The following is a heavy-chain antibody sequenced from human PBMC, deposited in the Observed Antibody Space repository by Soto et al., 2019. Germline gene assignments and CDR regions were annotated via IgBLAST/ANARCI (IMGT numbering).Heavy chain of an antibody. CDR2: MYYSGVA. J-gene: IGHJ5*01. V-gene: IGHV4-39*01. CDR3: GRVVEGATRHTDFDS. CDR1: GVSIHNSHSF. Sequence: SETLSLTCAVSGVSIHNSHSFWGWIRQPPGKGLEFIGSMYYSGVANYNPSLKSRVTISLNTSKNQFSLTVNSVTAADTAIYYCGRVVEGATRHTDFDSWGQGTLGTVSS. D-gene: IGHD2-15*01.